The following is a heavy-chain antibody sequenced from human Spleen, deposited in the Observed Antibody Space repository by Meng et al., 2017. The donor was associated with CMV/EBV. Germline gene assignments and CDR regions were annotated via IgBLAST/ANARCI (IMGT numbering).Heavy chain of an antibody. J-gene: IGHJ4*02. D-gene: IGHD3-22*01. V-gene: IGHV4-39*01. CDR2: MHFSGST. CDR3: ARLLGFYYDSSGSGLDY. CDR1: SMSSSGYF. Sequence: SMSSSGYFWAWIRQPPGKGLEWIGNMHFSGSTYYNPSPESRVTISVDTSKNQFSLNLSSVIATDTAVYYCARLLGFYYDSSGSGLDYWGQGALVTVSS.